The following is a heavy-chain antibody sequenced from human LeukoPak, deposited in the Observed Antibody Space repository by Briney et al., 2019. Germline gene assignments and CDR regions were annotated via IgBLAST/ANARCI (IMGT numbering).Heavy chain of an antibody. D-gene: IGHD6-19*01. Sequence: GGSLRLSCAASGFTFSNAWMSWVRQAPGQGLEWPRRIKSKTDGGTTDYAAPVKGRFTISRDDSKTTLYLQMNSLKTEDTAVYYCTTVDQNPYSSGWYFDYWGQGTLVTVSS. CDR2: IKSKTDGGTT. CDR1: GFTFSNAW. J-gene: IGHJ4*02. CDR3: TTVDQNPYSSGWYFDY. V-gene: IGHV3-15*01.